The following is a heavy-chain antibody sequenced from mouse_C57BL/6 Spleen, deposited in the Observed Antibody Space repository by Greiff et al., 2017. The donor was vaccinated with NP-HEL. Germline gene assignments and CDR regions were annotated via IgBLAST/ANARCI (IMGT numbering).Heavy chain of an antibody. V-gene: IGHV1-69*01. J-gene: IGHJ4*01. CDR2: IDPSDSYT. Sequence: QVQLQQPGAELVMPGASVKLSCKASGYTFTSYWMHWVKQRPGQGLEWIGEIDPSDSYTNYNQKFKGKSTLTVDKSSSTAYMQLSSLTSEDSAVYYCARYEDSSGHYYAMDYWGQGTSVTVSS. CDR3: ARYEDSSGHYYAMDY. D-gene: IGHD3-2*02. CDR1: GYTFTSYW.